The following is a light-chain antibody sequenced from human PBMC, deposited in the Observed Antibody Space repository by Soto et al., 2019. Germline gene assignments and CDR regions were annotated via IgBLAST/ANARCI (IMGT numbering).Light chain of an antibody. CDR2: KAS. J-gene: IGKJ1*01. CDR3: QQYNTYPWT. V-gene: IGKV1-5*03. CDR1: QSISSW. Sequence: DIQMTQSPSTLSASVGDRVTITCRASQSISSWLAWYQQKPGKAPKLLIYKASNLESGVPSRFSGSASVTDFTLTISSLQPDDFPPDDDQQYNTYPWTFGRGTKVVIK.